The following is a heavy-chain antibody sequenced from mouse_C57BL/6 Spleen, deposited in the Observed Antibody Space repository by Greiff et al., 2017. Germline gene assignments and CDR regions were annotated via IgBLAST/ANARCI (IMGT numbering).Heavy chain of an antibody. J-gene: IGHJ3*01. CDR2: INPNYGTT. Sequence: VQLQQSGPELVKPGASVKISCKASGYSFTDYNMNWVKQSNGKSLEWIGVINPNYGTTSYNQKFKGKATLTVDKSSSTAYMQLNSLTSDDSAVYYCARGHYGSSYGFAYWGQGTLVTVSA. D-gene: IGHD1-1*01. CDR1: GYSFTDYN. CDR3: ARGHYGSSYGFAY. V-gene: IGHV1-39*01.